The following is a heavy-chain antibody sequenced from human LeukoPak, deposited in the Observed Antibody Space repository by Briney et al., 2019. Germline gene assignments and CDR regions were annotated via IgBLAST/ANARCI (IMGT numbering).Heavy chain of an antibody. D-gene: IGHD1-7*01. CDR1: GFTVSSNY. V-gene: IGHV3-53*01. J-gene: IGHJ4*02. Sequence: PGGSLRLSCAASGFTVSSNYMSWVRQAPGKGLEWVSLIYGDDSPYFAVSVKGRFTISRDNSKNTLYLQMNSLRGEDTAVYYCAKDREGTIADYFDYWGQGTLVTVSS. CDR3: AKDREGTIADYFDY. CDR2: IYGDDSP.